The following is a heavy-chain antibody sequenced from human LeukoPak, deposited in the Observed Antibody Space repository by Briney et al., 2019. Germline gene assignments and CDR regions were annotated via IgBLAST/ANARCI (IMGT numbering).Heavy chain of an antibody. CDR1: GYTFTGYY. CDR3: ATDYDSSGYH. V-gene: IGHV1-2*06. D-gene: IGHD3-22*01. CDR2: INPNSGGT. Sequence: GASVKVSCKASGYTFTGYYMHWVRQAPGQGREWMGRINPNSGGTNYAQKFQGRVTMTRDTSISTAYMELSRLRSDDTAVYYCATDYDSSGYHWGQGTLVTVSS. J-gene: IGHJ5*02.